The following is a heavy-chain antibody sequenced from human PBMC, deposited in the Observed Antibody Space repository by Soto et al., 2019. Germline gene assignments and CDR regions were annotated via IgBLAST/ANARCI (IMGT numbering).Heavy chain of an antibody. D-gene: IGHD4-17*01. CDR1: GGSISSGGYY. CDR2: IYYSGST. J-gene: IGHJ4*02. CDR3: ARRYGASFDY. V-gene: IGHV4-61*08. Sequence: PSETLSLTCTVSGGSISSGGYYWSWIRQHPGKGLEWIGYIYYSGSTNYNPSLKSRVTISVDTSKNQFSLKLSSVTAADTAVYYCARRYGASFDYWGQGTLVTVSS.